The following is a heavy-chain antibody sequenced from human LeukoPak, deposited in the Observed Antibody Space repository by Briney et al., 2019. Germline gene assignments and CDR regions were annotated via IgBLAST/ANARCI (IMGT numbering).Heavy chain of an antibody. V-gene: IGHV5-51*01. CDR2: IYPGDSDT. CDR3: ATGQSGSRWSPTYYFDY. D-gene: IGHD6-13*01. CDR1: GYSFTNYW. Sequence: KHGESLKISCKGSGYSFTNYWIGWVRQMPGKGLEWMGIIYPGDSDTRYSPSFQGQVTISADKSISTAYLQWSSLKASDTAMYYCATGQSGSRWSPTYYFDYWGQGTLVTVSS. J-gene: IGHJ4*02.